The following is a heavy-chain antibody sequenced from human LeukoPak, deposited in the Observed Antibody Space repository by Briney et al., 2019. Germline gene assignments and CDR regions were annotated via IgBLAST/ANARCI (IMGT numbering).Heavy chain of an antibody. V-gene: IGHV4-34*01. CDR1: GGSFSGYY. CDR3: ASSGYYDYYYYYMDV. CDR2: SNHSGST. D-gene: IGHD3-22*01. Sequence: SETLSLTCAVYGGSFSGYYWSWIRQPPGKGLEWIGESNHSGSTNYNPSLKSRVTISVDTSKNHFSLKLSSVTAADTAVYYCASSGYYDYYYYYMDVWGKGTTVTVSS. J-gene: IGHJ6*03.